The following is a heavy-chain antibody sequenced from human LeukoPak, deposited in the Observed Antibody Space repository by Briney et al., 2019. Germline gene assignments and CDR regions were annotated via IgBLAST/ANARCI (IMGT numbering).Heavy chain of an antibody. D-gene: IGHD2-15*01. J-gene: IGHJ4*02. V-gene: IGHV4-38-2*02. CDR2: IYHSGST. Sequence: SETLSLTCTVSGYSISSGYYWGWIRQPPGKGLEWIGSIYHSGSTYYNPSLKSRVTIPVDTSKSQFSLKLSSVTAADTAVYYCAREIFCSGGSCSNAIFDYWGQGTLVTVSS. CDR1: GYSISSGYY. CDR3: AREIFCSGGSCSNAIFDY.